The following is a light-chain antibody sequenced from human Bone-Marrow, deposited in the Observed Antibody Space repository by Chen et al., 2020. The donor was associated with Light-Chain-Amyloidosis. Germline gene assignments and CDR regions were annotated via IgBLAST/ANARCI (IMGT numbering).Light chain of an antibody. CDR3: QVWDRSRDRPV. V-gene: IGLV3-21*02. CDR1: NLGATS. J-gene: IGLJ3*02. Sequence: YVLTQSSSVLVAPGQTATNSRGGNNLGATSVHWHQQTPGQAPLLVVYDGRDRPSGIPERLSGSNSGNTATLTISRVEAGDEADYYCQVWDRSRDRPVFGGGTKLTVL. CDR2: DGR.